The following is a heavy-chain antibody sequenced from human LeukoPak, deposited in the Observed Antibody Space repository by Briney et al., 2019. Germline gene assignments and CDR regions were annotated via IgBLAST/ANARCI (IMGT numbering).Heavy chain of an antibody. Sequence: GGSLRLSCAASGFTFSTYGMHWVRQAPGKGLEWVAVISDNGRNKYYGDSVKGRFTISRDNSKNMLYLRMNSLRVEDTAVYYCAKDTTTGPAEYYFDYWGQGTLVTVSS. CDR1: GFTFSTYG. CDR3: AKDTTTGPAEYYFDY. J-gene: IGHJ4*02. D-gene: IGHD1-14*01. V-gene: IGHV3-30*18. CDR2: ISDNGRNK.